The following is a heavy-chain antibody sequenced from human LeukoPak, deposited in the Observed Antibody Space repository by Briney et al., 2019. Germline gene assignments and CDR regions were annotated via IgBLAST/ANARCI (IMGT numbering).Heavy chain of an antibody. J-gene: IGHJ4*02. CDR3: ARGRHNTAMAYY. CDR1: GGSFSGYY. V-gene: IGHV4-34*01. D-gene: IGHD5-18*01. Sequence: SETLSLTCAVYGGSFSGYYWSWIRQPPGKGLDWIGEINHSGSTNYNPSLKSRVTISVDTSKNQFSLKLSSVTAADTAVYYCARGRHNTAMAYYWGQGTLVTVSS. CDR2: INHSGST.